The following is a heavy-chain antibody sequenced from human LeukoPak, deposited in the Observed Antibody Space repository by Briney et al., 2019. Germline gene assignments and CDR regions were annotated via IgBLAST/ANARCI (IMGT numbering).Heavy chain of an antibody. J-gene: IGHJ4*02. V-gene: IGHV4-4*02. Sequence: PSETLSLTCAVSGGSITTKNWWIWVRQPPGRGLEWIGEIYHSGSTNYHPSLKSRLTISGDKSKNQFSLKLSSVTAAGTAVYYCARLQLLRYFDKVDYWGQGTLVTVSS. CDR1: GGSITTKNW. CDR2: IYHSGST. CDR3: ARLQLLRYFDKVDY. D-gene: IGHD3-9*01.